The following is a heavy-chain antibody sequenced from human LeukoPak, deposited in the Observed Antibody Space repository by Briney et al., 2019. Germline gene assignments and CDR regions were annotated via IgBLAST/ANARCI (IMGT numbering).Heavy chain of an antibody. Sequence: GGSLRLSCAASGFTLSDFWMSWVRQAPGKGLEWVANIDQGGSDKNYVGSVKGRFTISRDDAKNSLFLQMNSLRAEDTAVYYCARESTEDRPGSWGQGTLVTVSS. D-gene: IGHD5/OR15-5a*01. V-gene: IGHV3-7*01. J-gene: IGHJ5*02. CDR1: GFTLSDFW. CDR2: IDQGGSDK. CDR3: ARESTEDRPGS.